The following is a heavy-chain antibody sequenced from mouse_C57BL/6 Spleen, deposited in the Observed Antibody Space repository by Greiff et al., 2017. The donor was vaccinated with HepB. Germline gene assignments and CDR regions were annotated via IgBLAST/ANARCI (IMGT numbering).Heavy chain of an antibody. CDR1: GFTFSSYA. J-gene: IGHJ2*01. CDR3: TRAGLGSGTDY. V-gene: IGHV5-9-1*02. CDR2: ISSGGDYI. Sequence: EVNLVESGEGLVKPGGSLKLSCAASGFTFSSYAMSWVRQTPEKRLEWVAYISSGGDYIYYADTVKGRFTISRDNARNTLYLQMSSLKSEDTAMYYCTRAGLGSGTDYWGQGTTLTVSS. D-gene: IGHD4-1*01.